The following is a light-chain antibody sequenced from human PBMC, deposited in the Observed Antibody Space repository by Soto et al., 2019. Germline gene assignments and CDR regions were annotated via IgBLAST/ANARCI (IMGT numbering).Light chain of an antibody. Sequence: DIQMTQSPSTLSASVGDRVTITCRASQSISSWLAWYQQKPGKAPKLLIYAASSLQTGVPSRFSGSRSGTEFTLTISSLQPEDFATYYCQQYRTFGQGTKVDIK. CDR2: AAS. CDR3: QQYRT. J-gene: IGKJ1*01. V-gene: IGKV1-5*01. CDR1: QSISSW.